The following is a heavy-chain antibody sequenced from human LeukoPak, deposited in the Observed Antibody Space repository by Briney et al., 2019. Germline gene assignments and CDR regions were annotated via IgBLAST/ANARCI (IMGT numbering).Heavy chain of an antibody. CDR2: IYHSGST. J-gene: IGHJ4*02. Sequence: PSQTLSLTCAVSGGSISSGGYSWSWIRQPPGKGLEWIGYIYHSGSTYYNPSLKSRVTISVDRSKNQFSLKLSSVTAADTAVYYCARSWWPDFDHWGQGTLVTVSS. V-gene: IGHV4-30-2*01. CDR1: GGSISSGGYS. D-gene: IGHD2-15*01. CDR3: ARSWWPDFDH.